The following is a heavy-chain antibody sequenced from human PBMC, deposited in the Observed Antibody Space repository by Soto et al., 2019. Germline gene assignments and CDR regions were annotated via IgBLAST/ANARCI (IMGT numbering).Heavy chain of an antibody. V-gene: IGHV1-18*04. Sequence: QVQLVQSGAEVKKPGASVRVSCKASGYTFTNYGIIWVRQAPGQGLEWMGWVSGYNGNTNYAQKLRGRVTMTTDTSTSTVYMELRTLRSADTAVYYCARDEGSHGFDSWGQGTLVTVSS. CDR2: VSGYNGNT. J-gene: IGHJ4*02. CDR1: GYTFTNYG. CDR3: ARDEGSHGFDS. D-gene: IGHD6-19*01.